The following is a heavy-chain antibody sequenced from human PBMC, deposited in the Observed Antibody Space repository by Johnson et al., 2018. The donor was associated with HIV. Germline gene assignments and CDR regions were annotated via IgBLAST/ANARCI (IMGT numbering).Heavy chain of an antibody. V-gene: IGHV3-30-3*01. CDR3: AREAATTFWGWDAFDI. CDR2: ISYDGNNK. CDR1: GFTFSTYA. D-gene: IGHD3-10*02. J-gene: IGHJ3*02. Sequence: QVQLVESGGGVVQPGRSLRLSCAASGFTFSTYAIHWVRQAPGKGLEWVAFISYDGNNKYYADSVKGRFTISRDNSKNTLYLQRNSLRPEDTAVDYCAREAATTFWGWDAFDIWGQGTMVTVSS.